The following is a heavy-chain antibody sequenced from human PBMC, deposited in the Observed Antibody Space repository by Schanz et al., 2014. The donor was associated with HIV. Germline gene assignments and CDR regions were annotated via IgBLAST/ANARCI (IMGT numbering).Heavy chain of an antibody. J-gene: IGHJ4*03. D-gene: IGHD2-15*01. CDR2: ISYDGSNK. CDR3: ARGGIWEWDQPDFDY. CDR1: GFTFSSYA. Sequence: QVQLVESGGGVVQPGRSLRLSCAASGFTFSSYAMHWVRQAPGKGLEWVAVISYDGSNKNYADSVKGRFTISRDNSKNTLYLQMNSLRADDTAVYYCARGGIWEWDQPDFDYWGRGTTVTVSS. V-gene: IGHV3-30-3*01.